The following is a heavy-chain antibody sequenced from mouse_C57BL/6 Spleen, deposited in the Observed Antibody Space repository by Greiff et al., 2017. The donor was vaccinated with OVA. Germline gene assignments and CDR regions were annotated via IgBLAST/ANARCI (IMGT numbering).Heavy chain of an antibody. Sequence: QVQLKESGPGLVQPSQSLSITCTVSGFSLTSYGVHWVRQSPGKGLEWLGVIWRGGSTDYNAAFMSRLSITKDNSKSQVFFKMNSLQADDTAIYYCAKRGSGGDYYAMDYWGQGTSVTVSS. CDR2: IWRGGST. V-gene: IGHV2-5*01. CDR3: AKRGSGGDYYAMDY. D-gene: IGHD3-2*02. CDR1: GFSLTSYG. J-gene: IGHJ4*01.